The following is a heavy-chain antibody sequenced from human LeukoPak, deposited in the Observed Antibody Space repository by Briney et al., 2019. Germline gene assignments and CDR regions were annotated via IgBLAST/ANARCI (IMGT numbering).Heavy chain of an antibody. CDR2: IYYSGST. D-gene: IGHD3-16*02. J-gene: IGHJ4*02. V-gene: IGHV4-59*12. CDR1: GGSISSYY. Sequence: SETLSLTCTVSGGSISSYYWSWIRQPPGKGLEWIGYIYYSGSTNYNPSLKSRVTISVDTSKNQFSLKLSSVTAADTAVYYCARDMITFGGVIVNVDYWGQGTLVTVSS. CDR3: ARDMITFGGVIVNVDY.